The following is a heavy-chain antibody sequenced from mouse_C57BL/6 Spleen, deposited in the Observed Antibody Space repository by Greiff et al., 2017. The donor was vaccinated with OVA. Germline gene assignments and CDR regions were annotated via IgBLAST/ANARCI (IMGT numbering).Heavy chain of an antibody. V-gene: IGHV1-59*01. CDR3: ARRTTVVALYWYFDV. J-gene: IGHJ1*03. Sequence: QVQLQQPGAELVRPGTSVKLSCKASGYTFTSYWMHWVKQRPGQGLEWIGVIDPSDSYTNYNQKFKGKATLTVDTSSSTAYMQLSSLTSEDSAVYYCARRTTVVALYWYFDVWGTGTTVTVSS. CDR2: IDPSDSYT. CDR1: GYTFTSYW. D-gene: IGHD1-1*01.